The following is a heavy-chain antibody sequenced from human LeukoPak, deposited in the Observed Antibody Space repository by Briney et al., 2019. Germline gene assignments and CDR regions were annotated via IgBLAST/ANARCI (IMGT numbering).Heavy chain of an antibody. CDR3: AREGYYGSGSPPSLYFDY. CDR1: GFTFRNYV. D-gene: IGHD3-10*01. CDR2: TSSDLNVK. V-gene: IGHV3-30-3*01. J-gene: IGHJ4*02. Sequence: GGSLRLSCAASGFTFRNYVIHWVRQAPGRGLEWVAVTSSDLNVKLYADSMKGRFTISRDNSRSTLYLQMNSLRPEDTAIYYCAREGYYGSGSPPSLYFDYWGQGTLVTVSS.